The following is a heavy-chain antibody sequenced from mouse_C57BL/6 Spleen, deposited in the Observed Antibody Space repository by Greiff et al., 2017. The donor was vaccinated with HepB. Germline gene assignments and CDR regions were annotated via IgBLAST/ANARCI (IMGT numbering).Heavy chain of an antibody. Sequence: VQLQQSGPELVKPGASVKISCKASGYAFSSSWMNWVKQRPGKGLEWIGRIYPGDGDTNYNGKFKGKATLTADKSSSTAYMQLSSLTSEDSAVYFCARSSYDGYYGYAMDYWGQGTSVTVSS. V-gene: IGHV1-82*01. CDR2: IYPGDGDT. CDR1: GYAFSSSW. D-gene: IGHD2-3*01. CDR3: ARSSYDGYYGYAMDY. J-gene: IGHJ4*01.